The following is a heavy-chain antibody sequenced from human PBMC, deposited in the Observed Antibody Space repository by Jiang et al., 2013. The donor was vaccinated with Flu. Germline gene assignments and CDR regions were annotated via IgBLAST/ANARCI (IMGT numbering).Heavy chain of an antibody. V-gene: IGHV4-59*11. CDR1: GGSINSHY. CDR2: ISYGGRT. D-gene: IGHD3-22*01. Sequence: GPGLVKPSETLSLTCTVSGGSINSHYWSWIRQPPGKGLEWIAYISYGGRTNYNPSLRSRVTISIDTSRNQFSLKLSSVTAADTAVYYCARVIRVITANAFDVWGQGTMVTVSS. CDR3: ARVIRVITANAFDV. J-gene: IGHJ3*01.